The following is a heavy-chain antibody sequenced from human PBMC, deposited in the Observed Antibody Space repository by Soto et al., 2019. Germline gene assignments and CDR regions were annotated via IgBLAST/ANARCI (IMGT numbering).Heavy chain of an antibody. Sequence: QVQLMQSGAEVKKPGASVKVSCKASGDTFTDYYIHWVRQAPGQGLEWMGTVNPSGGHTTYAQHFGGRVTMTRDTSTSTLCMELTSLTSDDTAVYYCARGGHVVVVTAALDYWGQGTLVTVSS. CDR3: ARGGHVVVVTAALDY. V-gene: IGHV1-46*01. D-gene: IGHD2-21*02. J-gene: IGHJ4*02. CDR2: VNPSGGHT. CDR1: GDTFTDYY.